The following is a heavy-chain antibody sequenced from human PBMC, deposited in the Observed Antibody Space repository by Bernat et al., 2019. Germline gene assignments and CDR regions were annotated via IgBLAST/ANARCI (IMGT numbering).Heavy chain of an antibody. CDR1: GFTFDDYT. J-gene: IGHJ6*02. Sequence: EVQLVESGGVVVQPGGSLRLSCAASGFTFDDYTMHWVRQAPGKGLEWFSLISWDGGSTYYADSVKGRFTISRDNSKNSLYLQMNSLRTEDTALYYCAKDIGGPYYYYGMDVWGQGTTVTVSS. CDR2: ISWDGGST. CDR3: AKDIGGPYYYYGMDV. V-gene: IGHV3-43*01.